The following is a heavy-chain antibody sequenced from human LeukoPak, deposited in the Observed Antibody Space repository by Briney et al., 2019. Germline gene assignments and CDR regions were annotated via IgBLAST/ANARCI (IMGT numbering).Heavy chain of an antibody. CDR2: INHSGST. V-gene: IGHV4-34*01. Sequence: SETLSLTCAVYGGSFSGYYWSWIRQPPGKGLEWIGEINHSGSTNYNPSLKSRVTISVDTSKSQFSLKLSSVTAADTAVYYCARGRYITWFDPWGQGTLVTVSS. CDR1: GGSFSGYY. D-gene: IGHD5-24*01. J-gene: IGHJ5*02. CDR3: ARGRYITWFDP.